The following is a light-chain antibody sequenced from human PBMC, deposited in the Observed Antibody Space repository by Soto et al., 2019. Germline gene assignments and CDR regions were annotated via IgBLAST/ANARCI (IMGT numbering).Light chain of an antibody. Sequence: DIQMTQSPSSLSASIGDIITITCRASQSISTYLNWYQQKPGKAPKLLIYGASTLQNGVPSRFRGSGSATDYTLTISGLQPEEFATYYCQQSFITPPLTVGGGTKVEMK. V-gene: IGKV1-39*01. J-gene: IGKJ4*01. CDR1: QSISTY. CDR3: QQSFITPPLT. CDR2: GAS.